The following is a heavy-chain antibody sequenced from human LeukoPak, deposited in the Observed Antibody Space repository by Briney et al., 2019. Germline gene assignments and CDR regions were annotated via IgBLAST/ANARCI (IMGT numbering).Heavy chain of an antibody. CDR1: GFTFSSYS. D-gene: IGHD6-6*01. Sequence: GSLRLSFAASGFTFSSYSMNWVRQAPGKGLEWVSSISSSSSYIYYADSVKGRFTISRDNSKNTLYLQMNSLRAEDTAVYYCAKDVRIAARRTYYMDVRGKGTTVTVSS. CDR3: AKDVRIAARRTYYMDV. J-gene: IGHJ6*03. V-gene: IGHV3-21*04. CDR2: ISSSSSYI.